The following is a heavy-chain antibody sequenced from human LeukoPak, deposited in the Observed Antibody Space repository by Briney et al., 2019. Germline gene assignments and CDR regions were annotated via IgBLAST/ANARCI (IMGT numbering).Heavy chain of an antibody. CDR2: ISSSSSYI. CDR1: GFTFSSYS. Sequence: GGSLRPSCAASGFTFSSYSMNWVRQAPGKGLEWVSSISSSSSYIYYADSVKGRFTISRDNAKNSLYLQMNSLRAEDTAVYYCARGSYSGAFDIWGQGTMVTVSS. D-gene: IGHD1-26*01. V-gene: IGHV3-21*01. CDR3: ARGSYSGAFDI. J-gene: IGHJ3*02.